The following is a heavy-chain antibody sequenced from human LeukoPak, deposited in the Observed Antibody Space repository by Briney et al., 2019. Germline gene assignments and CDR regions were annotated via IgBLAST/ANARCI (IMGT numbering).Heavy chain of an antibody. J-gene: IGHJ4*02. D-gene: IGHD3-3*01. CDR3: ARDLMRFLEWVN. CDR1: GFTFSSFG. V-gene: IGHV3-21*01. CDR2: VSSASSHV. Sequence: SGRSLRLSCAASGFTFSSFGIHWVRQAPGKGPEWVSYVSSASSHVYYADSVRGRFIISRDNAKNSLYLQMNSLRAEDMAVYYCARDLMRFLEWVNWGQGTLVTVSS.